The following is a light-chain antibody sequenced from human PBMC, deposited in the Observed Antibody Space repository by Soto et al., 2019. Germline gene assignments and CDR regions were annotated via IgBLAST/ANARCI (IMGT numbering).Light chain of an antibody. CDR3: QQYNRYWT. Sequence: DIQLTHSPSTLSGSLGDSVTITCRASQTISSWLAWYQQKPGKAPKLLIYDASSLESGVPSRFSGSGSETEFTLTISSLLPDDFATYYCQQYNRYWTFGQGTKVDIK. CDR1: QTISSW. CDR2: DAS. V-gene: IGKV1-5*01. J-gene: IGKJ1*01.